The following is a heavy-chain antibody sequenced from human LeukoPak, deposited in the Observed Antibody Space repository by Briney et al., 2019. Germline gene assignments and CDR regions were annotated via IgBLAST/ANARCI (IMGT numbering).Heavy chain of an antibody. CDR3: ARGNFRRDGYNFDY. J-gene: IGHJ4*02. Sequence: GGSLRLSCAASGFTFISYSMNWVRQAPGKGLEWVSSISSSSHIHYADSVKGRFTISRDNAKNSLYLEMNSLRAEDTAVFYCARGNFRRDGYNFDYWGQGTLVTVSS. CDR2: ISSSSHI. D-gene: IGHD5-24*01. CDR1: GFTFISYS. V-gene: IGHV3-21*01.